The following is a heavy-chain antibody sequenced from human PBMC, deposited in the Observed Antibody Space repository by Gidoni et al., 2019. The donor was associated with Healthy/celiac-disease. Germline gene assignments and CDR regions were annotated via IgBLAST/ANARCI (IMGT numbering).Heavy chain of an antibody. CDR1: GYTFTSYG. V-gene: IGHV1-18*01. CDR2: ISAYNGNT. D-gene: IGHD3-10*01. CDR3: ARDGPVMVQGVIIRGIDY. J-gene: IGHJ4*02. Sequence: VQLVQPGAEVKKPGPSETVTCKAYGYTFTSYGISWVRQAPGQGLEWMGWISAYNGNTNYAQKLQGRVTMTTDTSTSTAYMELRSLRSDDTAMYYCARDGPVMVQGVIIRGIDYWGQGTLVTVSS.